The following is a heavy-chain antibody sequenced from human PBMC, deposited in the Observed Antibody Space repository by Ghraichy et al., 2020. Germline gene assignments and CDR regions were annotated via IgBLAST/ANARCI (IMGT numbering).Heavy chain of an antibody. J-gene: IGHJ4*02. V-gene: IGHV3-33*03. CDR1: GFRFSRYG. CDR2: IWYDGSKA. D-gene: IGHD7-27*01. Sequence: GSLRLSCAASGFRFSRYGMHWVRQAPGKGLQWVAAIWYDGSKAYYAESVRGRFTISRDNSRDTVFLQMNSLRADDTAVYYCATPTGDWSYWGQGTLVSVSS. CDR3: ATPTGDWSY.